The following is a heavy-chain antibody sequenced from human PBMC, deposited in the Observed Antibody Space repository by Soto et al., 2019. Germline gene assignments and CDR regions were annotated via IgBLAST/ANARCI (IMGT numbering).Heavy chain of an antibody. V-gene: IGHV3-30*18. J-gene: IGHJ4*02. CDR2: ISYDGSNK. CDR3: AKEVGRSGTTDY. Sequence: QVQLVESGGGVVQPGRSLRLSCAASGFTFSSYGMHWVRQAPGKGLEWVAVISYDGSNKYYADSVKGRFTISRDNSKNTLYMQMNSLRSEDTAVYYCAKEVGRSGTTDYWGQGTLVTVSS. D-gene: IGHD1-7*01. CDR1: GFTFSSYG.